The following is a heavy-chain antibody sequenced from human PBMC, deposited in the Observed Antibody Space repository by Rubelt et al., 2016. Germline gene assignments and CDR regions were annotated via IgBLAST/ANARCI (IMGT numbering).Heavy chain of an antibody. CDR3: ASGRFLEWLPPDS. CDR1: GGSISSSSYY. D-gene: IGHD3-3*01. V-gene: IGHV4-39*01. CDR2: IYYSGST. Sequence: QLQLQESGPGLVKLSETLSLTCTVSGGSISSSSYYWGWIRQPPGKGLEWIGSIYYSGSTYYNPSLKSRVTLSVVPSTIHFSLKLSPVTAADTAVYSCASGRFLEWLPPDSWGQGTLVTVSS. J-gene: IGHJ4*02.